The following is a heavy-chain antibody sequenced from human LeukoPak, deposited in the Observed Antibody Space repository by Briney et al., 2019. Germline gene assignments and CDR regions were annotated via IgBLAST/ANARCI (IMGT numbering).Heavy chain of an antibody. Sequence: ASVTVSCKASEYTFTDYAINWVRQAPGQRLEWMGWINTGNGNTKYSQKFQGRVTITRDTSASTAYMELSSLTSEDTAVYYCARGRWSATTATYYLDFWGQGTLVTVSS. CDR2: INTGNGNT. D-gene: IGHD5-24*01. CDR1: EYTFTDYA. CDR3: ARGRWSATTATYYLDF. J-gene: IGHJ4*02. V-gene: IGHV1-3*04.